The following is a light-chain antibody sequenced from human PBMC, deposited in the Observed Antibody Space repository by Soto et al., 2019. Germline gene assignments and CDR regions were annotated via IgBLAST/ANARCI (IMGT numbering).Light chain of an antibody. V-gene: IGKV3-20*01. CDR1: QSVSNNF. CDR2: DAS. J-gene: IGKJ1*01. CDR3: LQYGTSPPRT. Sequence: EIVLTQSPGTLSLSPGERATLSCRASQSVSNNFLAWYQQKPGQAPRLLVFDASKRPTGIPDRFSGSGPGTDFTLTISRLEPEYFGVYYCLQYGTSPPRTFGQGTKVEIK.